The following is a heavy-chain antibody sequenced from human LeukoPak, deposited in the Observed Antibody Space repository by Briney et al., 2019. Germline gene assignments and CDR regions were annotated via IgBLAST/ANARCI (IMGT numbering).Heavy chain of an antibody. V-gene: IGHV3-30-3*01. Sequence: GRSLRLSCAASGFTFSSYAMHWVRQAPGKGLEWVAVISYDGSNKYYADSVKGRFTISRDNSKNTLYLQMNSLRAEDTAVYYCARGTDVVVPPSGYWGQGTLVTVSS. D-gene: IGHD2-2*01. J-gene: IGHJ4*02. CDR2: ISYDGSNK. CDR3: ARGTDVVVPPSGY. CDR1: GFTFSSYA.